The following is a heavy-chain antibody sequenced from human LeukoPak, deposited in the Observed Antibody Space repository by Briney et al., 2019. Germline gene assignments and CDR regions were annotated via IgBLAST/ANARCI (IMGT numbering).Heavy chain of an antibody. J-gene: IGHJ6*03. CDR2: MNPNSGNT. CDR3: ARGPNYYGSGSYEYYYYYMDV. CDR1: GYTFTSYG. V-gene: IGHV1-8*02. Sequence: ASVKVSCKASGYTFTSYGINWVRQATGQGLEWMGWMNPNSGNTGYAQKFQGRVTMTRNTSISTAYMELSSLRSEDTAVYYCARGPNYYGSGSYEYYYYYMDVWGKGTTVTISS. D-gene: IGHD3-10*01.